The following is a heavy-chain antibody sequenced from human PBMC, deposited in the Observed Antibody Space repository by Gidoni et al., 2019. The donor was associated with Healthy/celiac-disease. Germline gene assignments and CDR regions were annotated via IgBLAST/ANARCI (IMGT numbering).Heavy chain of an antibody. D-gene: IGHD3-22*01. J-gene: IGHJ4*02. V-gene: IGHV1-46*01. CDR3: ARDEWGYDSSGYYYPFDY. Sequence: QVQLVQSGAEVKKPGASVKVSCKASGYTFTSYSMHWVRQAPGQGLEWMGIINPSGGSTSYAQKFQGRVTMTRDTSTSTVYMELSSLRSEDTAVYYCARDEWGYDSSGYYYPFDYWGQGTLVTVSS. CDR2: INPSGGST. CDR1: GYTFTSYS.